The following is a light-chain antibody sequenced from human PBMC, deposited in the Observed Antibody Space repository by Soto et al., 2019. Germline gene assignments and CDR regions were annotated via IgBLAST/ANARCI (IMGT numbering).Light chain of an antibody. J-gene: IGKJ4*01. V-gene: IGKV3-11*02. CDR2: DAS. CDR1: QSVTTY. CDR3: QQRSSWPLT. Sequence: DIVLTQSPATLSLSPGEGATLSCRASQSVTTYLAWHQQRPGQAPRLLIYDASSRAPDTPARFSGSGSGRDFTLTISSLEPEDFAIYYCQQRSSWPLTFGGGTKVEI.